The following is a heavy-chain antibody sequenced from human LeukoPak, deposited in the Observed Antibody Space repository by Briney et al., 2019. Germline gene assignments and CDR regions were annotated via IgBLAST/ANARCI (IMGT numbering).Heavy chain of an antibody. V-gene: IGHV3-30*02. CDR2: IRYDGSNK. CDR1: GFTFSSYG. J-gene: IGHJ6*03. CDR3: AKDGRTTGSYGAGYYMDV. Sequence: GGSLRLSCAASGFTFSSYGMSWVRQAPGKGLEWVTYIRYDGSNKYYADSVKGRFTISRDNSRNTLYLQMNSLRPEDTAVYYCAKDGRTTGSYGAGYYMDVWGKGTTVTISS. D-gene: IGHD1-26*01.